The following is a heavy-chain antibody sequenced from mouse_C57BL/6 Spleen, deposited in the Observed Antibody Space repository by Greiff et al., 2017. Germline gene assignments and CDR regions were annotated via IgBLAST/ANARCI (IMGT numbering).Heavy chain of an antibody. CDR2: ISSGSSTI. D-gene: IGHD1-1*01. V-gene: IGHV5-17*01. CDR1: GFTFSDYG. CDR3: ARGITSAMDY. J-gene: IGHJ4*01. Sequence: EVKLMESGGGLVKPGGSLKLSCAASGFTFSDYGMHWVRQAPEKGLEWVAYISSGSSTIYYADTVRGRYTISRDNAKNTLFLQMTSLRSEDTAMYYCARGITSAMDYWGQGTSVTVSS.